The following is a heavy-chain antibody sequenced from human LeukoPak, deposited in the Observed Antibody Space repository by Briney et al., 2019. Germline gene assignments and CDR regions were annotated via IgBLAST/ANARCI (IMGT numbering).Heavy chain of an antibody. J-gene: IGHJ2*01. V-gene: IGHV4-4*09. CDR3: ARGRRDGYNFYWYFDL. CDR2: FFPSGST. Sequence: SETLSLTCTVSGGSISSDYWSWVRQPPGKGLEYIGCFFPSGSTNYNPSLKSRVAISLDTSKNQFSLRLSSATAADTAVYYCARGRRDGYNFYWYFDLWGRGTLVTVSS. D-gene: IGHD5-24*01. CDR1: GGSISSDY.